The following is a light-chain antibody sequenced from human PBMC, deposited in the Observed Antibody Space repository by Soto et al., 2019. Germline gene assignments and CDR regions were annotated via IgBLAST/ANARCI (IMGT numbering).Light chain of an antibody. V-gene: IGKV3-20*01. CDR2: GAS. CDR1: QSVSSSY. CDR3: QQYGSSPQT. Sequence: EIVFTHSPGTLSLSPGERATLSCRASQSVSSSYLAWYQQKPGQAPRLLIYGASSRATGIPDRFSGSGSGTDFTLTISRLEPEDFAVYYCQQYGSSPQTFGQGTKVEIK. J-gene: IGKJ1*01.